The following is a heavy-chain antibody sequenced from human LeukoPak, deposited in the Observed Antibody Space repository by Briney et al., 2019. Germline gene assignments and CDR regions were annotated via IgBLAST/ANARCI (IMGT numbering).Heavy chain of an antibody. CDR3: ARVLPTYDSSGYYYPFDY. CDR1: GGSFSGYY. CDR2: INHSGST. D-gene: IGHD3-22*01. Sequence: SETLSLTCAVYGGSFSGYYWSWIRQPPGKGLEWIGEINHSGSTNYNPSLKSRVTISVDTSKNQFSLKLSSVTAADTAVYYCARVLPTYDSSGYYYPFDYWGQGTLVTVSS. V-gene: IGHV4-34*01. J-gene: IGHJ4*02.